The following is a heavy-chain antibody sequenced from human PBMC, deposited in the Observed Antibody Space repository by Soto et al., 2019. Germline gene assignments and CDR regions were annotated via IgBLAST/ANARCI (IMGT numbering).Heavy chain of an antibody. D-gene: IGHD2-2*01. V-gene: IGHV1-18*01. Sequence: ASVKVSCKASGYTFTSYGISWVRQDPGQGLEWMGWISAYNGNTNYAQKLQGRVTMTTDTSTSAAYMELRSLRSDDTAVYYCARARVPAAPSDAFDIWGKGTMVTVS. CDR3: ARARVPAAPSDAFDI. J-gene: IGHJ3*02. CDR2: ISAYNGNT. CDR1: GYTFTSYG.